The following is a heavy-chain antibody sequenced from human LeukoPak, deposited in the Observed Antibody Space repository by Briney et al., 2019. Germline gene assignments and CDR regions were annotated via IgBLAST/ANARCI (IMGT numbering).Heavy chain of an antibody. CDR3: AKDAGLTVAGRLFDY. Sequence: GGSLRLSCTASGFTFSNSGMHWARQAPGEGLEWVAFIQHNGNNKYYVDSVNGRFTISRDNSKNALYPQMNSLRAEDTALYYCAKDAGLTVAGRLFDYWGQGTLVTVSS. D-gene: IGHD6-19*01. J-gene: IGHJ4*02. V-gene: IGHV3-30*02. CDR2: IQHNGNNK. CDR1: GFTFSNSG.